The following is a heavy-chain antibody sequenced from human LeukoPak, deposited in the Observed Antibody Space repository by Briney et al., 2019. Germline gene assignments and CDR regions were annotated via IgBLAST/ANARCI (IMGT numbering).Heavy chain of an antibody. CDR1: GFTFSSYS. J-gene: IGHJ6*03. Sequence: GGSLRLSCAASGFTFSSYSMTWVRQAPGKGLEWVSYISSCSSTIYYADSVKGRFTISRDNAKNALYLQMNSLRAEDTAVYYCARAHLYYYYMDVWGKGTTVTVSS. CDR3: ARAHLYYYYMDV. V-gene: IGHV3-48*04. CDR2: ISSCSSTI.